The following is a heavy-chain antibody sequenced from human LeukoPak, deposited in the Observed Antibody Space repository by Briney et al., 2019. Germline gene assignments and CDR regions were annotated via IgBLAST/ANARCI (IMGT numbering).Heavy chain of an antibody. CDR3: ARRGSGDY. CDR1: GFNFTSYT. V-gene: IGHV3-48*02. CDR2: ISTSGSTV. J-gene: IGHJ4*02. Sequence: GGSLRLSCAASGFNFTSYTMNWVRQAPGKGLEWVSYISTSGSTVYYADSVKGRFTISRDNAKNSLYLQMNSLRDEDTAVYYCARRGSGDYWGQGTLVTVSS. D-gene: IGHD1-26*01.